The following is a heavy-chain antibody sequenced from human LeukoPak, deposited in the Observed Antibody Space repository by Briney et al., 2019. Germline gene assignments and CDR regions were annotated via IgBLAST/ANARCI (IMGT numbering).Heavy chain of an antibody. V-gene: IGHV1-18*01. Sequence: ASVKVSCKASGYTFTSYGISWVRQAPGQGLEWMGWISAYNGNTNYAQKLQDRVTMTTDTSTTTAYMELRSLRSDDTALYYCARDGNRRMYYYDKVGDYWGQGTLVTVSP. J-gene: IGHJ4*02. CDR2: ISAYNGNT. D-gene: IGHD3-22*01. CDR1: GYTFTSYG. CDR3: ARDGNRRMYYYDKVGDY.